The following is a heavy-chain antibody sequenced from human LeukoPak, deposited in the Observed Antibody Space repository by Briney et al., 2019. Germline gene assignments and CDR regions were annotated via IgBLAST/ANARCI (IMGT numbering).Heavy chain of an antibody. Sequence: GGSLRLSCAASGFTFSSYAMSWVRQAPGKGLEWVSAISGSGGSTYYADSVKGRFTISRGNSKNTLYLQMNSLRVEDTAVYYCAAVLRSSALDYWGQGTLVTVSS. CDR2: ISGSGGST. J-gene: IGHJ4*02. V-gene: IGHV3-23*01. D-gene: IGHD6-19*01. CDR1: GFTFSSYA. CDR3: AAVLRSSALDY.